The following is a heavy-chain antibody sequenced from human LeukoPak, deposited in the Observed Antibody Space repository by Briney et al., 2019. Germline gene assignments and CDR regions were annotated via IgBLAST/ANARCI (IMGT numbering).Heavy chain of an antibody. CDR2: INHSGST. V-gene: IGHV4-34*01. Sequence: SETLSLTCAVYGGSFSGYYWSWIRQPPGKGLEWTGEINHSGSTNYNPSLESRVTISVDTSKNQFSLKLSSVTAADTAVYYCARARGGSGSYYNVRFWFDPWGQGTLVTVSS. CDR3: ARARGGSGSYYNVRFWFDP. D-gene: IGHD3-10*01. J-gene: IGHJ5*02. CDR1: GGSFSGYY.